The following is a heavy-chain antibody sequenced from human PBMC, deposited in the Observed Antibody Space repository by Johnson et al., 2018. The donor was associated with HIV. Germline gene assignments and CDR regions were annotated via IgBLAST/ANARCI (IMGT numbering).Heavy chain of an antibody. CDR1: GFTVSSNY. CDR2: IRYDGSNK. V-gene: IGHV3-33*08. D-gene: IGHD1-26*01. CDR3: ARDRGYSGSYFGAFDI. J-gene: IGHJ3*02. Sequence: QVQLVESGGGLIQPGGSLRLSCAASGFTVSSNYMSWIRQAPGKGLEWVAFIRYDGSNKYYADSVKGRFTISRDNAKNSLYLQMNSLRAEDTAVYYCARDRGYSGSYFGAFDIWGQGTMVTVSS.